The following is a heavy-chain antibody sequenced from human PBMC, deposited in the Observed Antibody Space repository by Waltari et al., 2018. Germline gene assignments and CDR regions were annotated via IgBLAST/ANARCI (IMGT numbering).Heavy chain of an antibody. D-gene: IGHD3-10*01. CDR2: ISHSGST. J-gene: IGHJ5*02. V-gene: IGHV4-38-2*02. CDR3: VRDLGGSGNSWFDA. Sequence: QVQLQESGPGLARPSETLSLTCDVSSYSIRSGYFGGWIRQPPGKGLQWIGSISHSGSTYYSPSLKSRVTLSVDTSKNQFALKVTSVTAADTATYYCVRDLGGSGNSWFDAWGQGSLVIVSS. CDR1: SYSIRSGYF.